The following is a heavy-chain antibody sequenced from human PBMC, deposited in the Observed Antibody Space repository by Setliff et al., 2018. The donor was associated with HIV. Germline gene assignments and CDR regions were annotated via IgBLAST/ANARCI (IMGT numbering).Heavy chain of an antibody. V-gene: IGHV1-18*01. CDR2: ISGYNGQT. J-gene: IGHJ4*02. CDR3: ARARYGGFDH. CDR1: GYNFDSFA. D-gene: IGHD5-18*01. Sequence: ASVKVSCKTSGYNFDSFAVIWVRQAPGQGLEWMGWISGYNGQTKDAQKFQGRLIMTTDTATSTSYMEMRSLRSDDTAIYYCARARYGGFDHWGQGSLVTVSS.